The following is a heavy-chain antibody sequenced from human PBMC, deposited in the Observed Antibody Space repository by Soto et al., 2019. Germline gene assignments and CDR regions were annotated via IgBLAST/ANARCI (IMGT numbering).Heavy chain of an antibody. Sequence: SETLSLTCTVSGGSISSGGYYWSWIRQHPGKGLEWIGYIYYSGSTYYNPSLKSRVTISVDTSKNQFSLKLSSVTAADTAVYYCARGGLGYCSGGSCYSAELSRYYYVLDFSGQGSSVIGSS. V-gene: IGHV4-31*03. D-gene: IGHD2-15*01. CDR2: IYYSGST. J-gene: IGHJ6*02. CDR1: GGSISSGGYY. CDR3: ARGGLGYCSGGSCYSAELSRYYYVLDF.